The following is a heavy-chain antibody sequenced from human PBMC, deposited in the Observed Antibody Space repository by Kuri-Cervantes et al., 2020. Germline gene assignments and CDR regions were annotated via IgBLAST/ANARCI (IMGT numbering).Heavy chain of an antibody. CDR1: GFTFSSYW. D-gene: IGHD3-22*01. V-gene: IGHV3-48*02. J-gene: IGHJ4*02. CDR2: ISWNSGSI. Sequence: GESLKISCAASGFTFSSYWMHWVRQAPGKGLEWVSGISWNSGSIGYADSVKGRFTISRDNAKNSLYLQMNSLRDEDTAVYYCASTYYDSSGYSYFDYWGQGTLVTVSS. CDR3: ASTYYDSSGYSYFDY.